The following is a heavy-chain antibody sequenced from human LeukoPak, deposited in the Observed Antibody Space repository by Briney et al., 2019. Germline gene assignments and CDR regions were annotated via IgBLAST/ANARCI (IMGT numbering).Heavy chain of an antibody. Sequence: ASVKVSCKASGYTFTSYDINWVRQATGQGLEWMGWMNPNSGNTGYAQKFQGRVTMTRNTSISTAYMELSSLRSEDTAVYYCAKVRSSGWYYFDYWGQGTLVTVSS. CDR1: GYTFTSYD. V-gene: IGHV1-8*01. J-gene: IGHJ4*02. D-gene: IGHD6-19*01. CDR3: AKVRSSGWYYFDY. CDR2: MNPNSGNT.